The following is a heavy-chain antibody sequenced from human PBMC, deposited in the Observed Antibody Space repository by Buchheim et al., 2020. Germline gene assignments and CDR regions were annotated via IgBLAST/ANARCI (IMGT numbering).Heavy chain of an antibody. Sequence: EAELVESGGGLVQPGGSLRLSCAASGLTVSGNYMSWVRQAPGKGLEWVSVIYSGGSTYYADSGKGRFTISRDNSKNTLDLQMNSLRAEDTAMYYCARGTWNYDSSGYYEGSVWGQGTL. CDR1: GLTVSGNY. CDR2: IYSGGST. CDR3: ARGTWNYDSSGYYEGSV. J-gene: IGHJ4*02. V-gene: IGHV3-66*02. D-gene: IGHD3-22*01.